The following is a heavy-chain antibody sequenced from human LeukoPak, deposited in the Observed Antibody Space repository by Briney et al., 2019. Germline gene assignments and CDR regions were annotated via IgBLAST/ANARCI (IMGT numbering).Heavy chain of an antibody. CDR1: GFTFSSYD. Sequence: PGGSLRLSCAASGFTFSSYDMHWVRQPTGKGLEWVSTIGAAGDTYYPGSVKGRFTISRENAKNSLYLQMNSLRAGDTAVYYRARGAPYYYDSSGYNFDYWGQGTLVTVSS. J-gene: IGHJ4*02. CDR3: ARGAPYYYDSSGYNFDY. CDR2: IGAAGDT. D-gene: IGHD3-22*01. V-gene: IGHV3-13*04.